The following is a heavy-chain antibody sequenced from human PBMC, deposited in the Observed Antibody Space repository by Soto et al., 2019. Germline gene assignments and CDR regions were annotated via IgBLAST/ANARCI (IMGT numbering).Heavy chain of an antibody. V-gene: IGHV1-69*01. J-gene: IGHJ4*02. Sequence: QVQLVQSGAEVKKPGSSVKVSCKASGGTFSNSAVVWVRQTPAQGLEWMGGIIPVFGRANYAQKFQGRVTITADESTTTAYMEVSSLRSEDTAVYYCATKVRYFDSVFDSWGQGTLVTVSS. D-gene: IGHD3-9*01. CDR1: GGTFSNSA. CDR3: ATKVRYFDSVFDS. CDR2: IIPVFGRA.